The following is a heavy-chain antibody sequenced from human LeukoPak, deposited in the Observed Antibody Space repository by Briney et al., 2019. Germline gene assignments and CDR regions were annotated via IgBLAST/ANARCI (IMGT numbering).Heavy chain of an antibody. V-gene: IGHV3-53*01. D-gene: IGHD3-3*02. CDR3: ARVGDHFHWNLDL. CDR2: IYSGGTT. Sequence: GGSLRLSCAASGFTLSTYYMNWVRQAPAKGLEWVSIIYSGGTTYYADSVKGRFTISRDTSKNTLSLQMNSLRAEDTAVYFCARVGDHFHWNLDLWGRGTLVTVSS. CDR1: GFTLSTYY. J-gene: IGHJ2*01.